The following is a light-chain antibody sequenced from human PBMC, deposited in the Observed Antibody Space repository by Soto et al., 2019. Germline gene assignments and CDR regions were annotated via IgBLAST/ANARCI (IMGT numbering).Light chain of an antibody. CDR1: SSDVGGYNY. CDR3: SSYTSTSTRV. V-gene: IGLV2-14*01. Sequence: QSALTQPAFVSGSPGQSITISCTGTSSDVGGYNYVSWYQHPPGKAPKLMISEVSNRPSGVSNRFSGSKSGNTASLTISGLQAEDEADYYCSSYTSTSTRVFXTGTKLTVL. CDR2: EVS. J-gene: IGLJ1*01.